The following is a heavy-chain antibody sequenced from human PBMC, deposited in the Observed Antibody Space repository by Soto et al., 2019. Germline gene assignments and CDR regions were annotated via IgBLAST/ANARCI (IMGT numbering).Heavy chain of an antibody. CDR2: INRSGVT. CDR1: GDSISSGGYY. D-gene: IGHD4-17*01. V-gene: IGHV4-31*03. CDR3: ARRADYGGLFDI. J-gene: IGHJ4*02. Sequence: QVQLQESGPGRVQPSQTLSVTCTVSGDSISSGGYYWSWVRQHPTKGLEWIAYINRSGVTYFNPSLKSRVSVSIDKSQNQLSLNLASVTDADTAVYYCARRADYGGLFDIWGQGILVTVSS.